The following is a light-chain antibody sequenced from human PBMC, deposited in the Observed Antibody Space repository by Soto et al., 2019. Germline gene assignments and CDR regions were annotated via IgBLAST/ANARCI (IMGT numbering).Light chain of an antibody. CDR1: QSISSW. V-gene: IGKV1-5*03. CDR2: KAS. CDR3: QQYNSYRLT. J-gene: IGKJ1*01. Sequence: DIQMTQSPSTLSASVGDRVTITCRASQSISSWLAWYQQKPGKAPKLLIYKASSLESGVPSRFSGSGSGAEFTLTISSLHPDDFATYYCQQYNSYRLTFGQGTKVEIK.